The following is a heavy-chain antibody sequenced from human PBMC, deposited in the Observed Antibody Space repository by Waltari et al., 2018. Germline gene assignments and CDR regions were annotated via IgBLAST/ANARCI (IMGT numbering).Heavy chain of an antibody. Sequence: EVQLVESGGGLVQPGGSLRLPCAASGFTFSSYWMSWVRQAPGKGLEWVANIKQDGSEKYYGDTVKGRFTISRDNAKNSLYLQMNSLRAEDTAVYYCARERIDYSNTYYYYYYMDVWGKGTTVTVSS. D-gene: IGHD4-4*01. V-gene: IGHV3-7*01. CDR2: IKQDGSEK. J-gene: IGHJ6*03. CDR3: ARERIDYSNTYYYYYYMDV. CDR1: GFTFSSYW.